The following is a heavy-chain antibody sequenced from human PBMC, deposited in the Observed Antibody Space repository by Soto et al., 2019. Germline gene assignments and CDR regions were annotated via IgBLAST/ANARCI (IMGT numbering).Heavy chain of an antibody. J-gene: IGHJ4*02. CDR1: GYTFTTFG. Sequence: QVQLVQSGPVVKETGASVKVSCKTSGYTFTTFGIDWVRQAPGQGLEWVGWISANNRDTRYAQNLQGRVTVTTDTHTIXVYMELRSLTSDDTAVYYCARSRFCAGTCKYPNDYWGQGTQVTVSS. CDR3: ARSRFCAGTCKYPNDY. V-gene: IGHV1-18*01. CDR2: ISANNRDT. D-gene: IGHD1-1*01.